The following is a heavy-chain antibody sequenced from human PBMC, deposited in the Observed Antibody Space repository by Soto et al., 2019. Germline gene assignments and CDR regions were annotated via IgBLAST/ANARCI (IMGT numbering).Heavy chain of an antibody. Sequence: SVKVSCKASGYTFTSYYMHWVRQAPGQGLEWMGGIIPIFGTANYAQKFQGRVTITADESTSTAYMELSSLRSEDTAVYYCARGVPGKMDTIRQYDYWGQGTLVTVSS. J-gene: IGHJ4*02. V-gene: IGHV1-69*13. CDR1: GYTFTSYY. CDR3: ARGVPGKMDTIRQYDY. CDR2: IIPIFGTA. D-gene: IGHD5-18*01.